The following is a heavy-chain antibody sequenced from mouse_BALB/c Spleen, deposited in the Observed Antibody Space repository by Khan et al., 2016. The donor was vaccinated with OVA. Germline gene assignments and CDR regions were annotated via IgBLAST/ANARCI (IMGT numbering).Heavy chain of an antibody. D-gene: IGHD1-2*01. CDR1: GYTFTDYY. CDR3: ARRNYFGYTFAY. V-gene: IGHV1-76*01. J-gene: IGHJ3*01. Sequence: QVRLQQSGAELARPGASVKLSCKASGYTFTDYYINWVKQRTGQGLEWIGEISPGSGDTYYNEKVKGKATLTADKYSSTAYMQLSSLTSEASAVYFCARRNYFGYTFAYWGQGTLFTLSA. CDR2: ISPGSGDT.